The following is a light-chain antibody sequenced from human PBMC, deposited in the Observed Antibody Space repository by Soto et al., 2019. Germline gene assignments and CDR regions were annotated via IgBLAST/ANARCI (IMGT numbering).Light chain of an antibody. J-gene: IGLJ2*01. CDR1: SSDVGRYTS. CDR2: DVT. CDR3: SSYAGNYNVV. Sequence: QSALTQPRSVSGSPGQSVTISCTGTSSDVGRYTSVYWYQQHPGEAPKLMIYDVTWRRSGVPDRFAGSKSGITASLTISGLQAEDEADYYCSSYAGNYNVVFGGGTKLTVL. V-gene: IGLV2-11*01.